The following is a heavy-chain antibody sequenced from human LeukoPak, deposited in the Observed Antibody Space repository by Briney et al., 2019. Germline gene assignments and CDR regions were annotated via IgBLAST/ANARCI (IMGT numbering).Heavy chain of an antibody. V-gene: IGHV3-73*01. Sequence: GGSLRLSCAASGFTFSGSAMHWVRQASGKGLEWVGRIRSKANSYATAYAASVKGRFTISRDDSKNTAYLQMNSLKTEDTAVYYCTTRIAGHAFDIWGQGTMVTVSS. J-gene: IGHJ3*02. CDR1: GFTFSGSA. D-gene: IGHD6-13*01. CDR3: TTRIAGHAFDI. CDR2: IRSKANSYAT.